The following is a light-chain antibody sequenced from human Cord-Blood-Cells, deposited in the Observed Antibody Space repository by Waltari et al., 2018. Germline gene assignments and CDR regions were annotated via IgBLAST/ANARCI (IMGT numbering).Light chain of an antibody. J-gene: IGKJ4*01. CDR2: DVS. CDR1: QSVSSY. Sequence: EIVLTQSPATLSLSPGERATLSCRASQSVSSYLAWYQQKPGQAPRRLISDVSNNATGISARVSGSRSGTDVTLAISSLEPEDFAVYYCQQRSNWLTFGGGTKVEIK. V-gene: IGKV3-11*01. CDR3: QQRSNWLT.